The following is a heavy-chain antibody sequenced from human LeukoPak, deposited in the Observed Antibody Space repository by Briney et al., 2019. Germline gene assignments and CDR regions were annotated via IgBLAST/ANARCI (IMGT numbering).Heavy chain of an antibody. CDR2: ISSSGSTK. D-gene: IGHD2/OR15-2a*01. CDR3: ARGGLSIMGY. Sequence: GGSLRLSCGASGITFSSYSMNWVRQAPGKGLEWVSYISSSGSTKYYADSVKGRFTISRDNARNSLYLQMNSLRAEDTAVYFCARGGLSIMGYWSQGTLVTASS. CDR1: GITFSSYS. J-gene: IGHJ4*02. V-gene: IGHV3-48*01.